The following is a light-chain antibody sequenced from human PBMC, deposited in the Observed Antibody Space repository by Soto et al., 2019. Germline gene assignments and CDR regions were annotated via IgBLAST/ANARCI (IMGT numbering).Light chain of an antibody. V-gene: IGLV2-11*01. CDR2: DVYGVS. J-gene: IGLJ1*01. CDR3: CSNPGSSIYV. Sequence: QSALTQPRSVSGSPGRSVTISCTGSISDNFVSWYQHHPGKAPKLMNYDVYGVSKRPSGVPDRFSGSKSGNTASLTISGLQADDEADYYCCSNPGSSIYVFGTGTKLTVL. CDR1: ISDNF.